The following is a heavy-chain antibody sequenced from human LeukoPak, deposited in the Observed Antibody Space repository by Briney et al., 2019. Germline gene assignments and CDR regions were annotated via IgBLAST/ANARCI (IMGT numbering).Heavy chain of an antibody. CDR2: LDGSGFFT. V-gene: IGHV3-23*01. D-gene: IGHD2-15*01. J-gene: IGHJ3*01. CDR1: GFTFSNYA. Sequence: PGGSLRLSCTASGFTFSNYAMSWVRQAPGKGLEWVSALDGSGFFTVYGDSVKGGFTISRDNSKNTVYLQMRSLRAEDTALYYCAKLIGYCTGGSCYHDNFDVWGQGTMVTISS. CDR3: AKLIGYCTGGSCYHDNFDV.